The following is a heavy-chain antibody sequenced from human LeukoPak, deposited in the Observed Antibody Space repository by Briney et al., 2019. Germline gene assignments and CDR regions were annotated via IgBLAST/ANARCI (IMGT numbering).Heavy chain of an antibody. V-gene: IGHV1-46*01. CDR3: ARNYDSSGYTFDY. Sequence: GASVKVSCKASGYTFTSNYIHWVLQAPGQGLEWMGIINPSGGSTNYAQKFQGRVTMTSDTSTSTVYMELSSLRSEDTAVYYCARNYDSSGYTFDYWGQGTLVTVSS. CDR2: INPSGGST. CDR1: GYTFTSNY. D-gene: IGHD3-22*01. J-gene: IGHJ4*02.